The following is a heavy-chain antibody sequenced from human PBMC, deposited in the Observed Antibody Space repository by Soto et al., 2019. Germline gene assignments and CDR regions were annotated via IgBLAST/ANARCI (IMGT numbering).Heavy chain of an antibody. J-gene: IGHJ6*02. D-gene: IGHD1-20*01. CDR1: GFLFSSNG. V-gene: IGHV3-33*01. Sequence: GGSLRLSCAASGFLFSSNGMHWVRQAPGKGLEWVALIWYDGSNKNYADSVKGRFTISRDNSKNTLYLQMNSLRAEDTAVYHCARDPAPVYCYGGMDVWGQG. CDR2: IWYDGSNK. CDR3: ARDPAPVYCYGGMDV.